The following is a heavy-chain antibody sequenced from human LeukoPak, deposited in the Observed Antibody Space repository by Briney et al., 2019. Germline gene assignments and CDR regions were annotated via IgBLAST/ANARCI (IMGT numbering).Heavy chain of an antibody. D-gene: IGHD3-10*01. CDR1: GFTFGDYA. CDR3: TRWGSGTQPRPYYYYYMDV. Sequence: GGSLRLSCTASGFTFGDYAMSWVRQAPGKGLEWVGFIRSKAYGGTTEYAASVKGRFTISRDDSKSIAYLQMNSLKTEDTAVYYCTRWGSGTQPRPYYYYYMDVWGKGTTVTISS. V-gene: IGHV3-49*04. CDR2: IRSKAYGGTT. J-gene: IGHJ6*03.